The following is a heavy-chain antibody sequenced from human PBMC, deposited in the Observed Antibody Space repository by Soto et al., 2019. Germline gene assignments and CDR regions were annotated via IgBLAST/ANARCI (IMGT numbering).Heavy chain of an antibody. CDR3: ARENFWSGLHYYYYGMDV. V-gene: IGHV4-61*01. J-gene: IGHJ6*02. CDR2: IYYSGST. D-gene: IGHD3-3*01. CDR1: GGSVSSGSYY. Sequence: SETLSLTCTVSGGSVSSGSYYWSWIRQPPGKGLEWIGYIYYSGSTNYNPSLKSRVTISVDTSKNQFSLKLSSVTAADTAVYYCARENFWSGLHYYYYGMDVCGQRTTVTVSS.